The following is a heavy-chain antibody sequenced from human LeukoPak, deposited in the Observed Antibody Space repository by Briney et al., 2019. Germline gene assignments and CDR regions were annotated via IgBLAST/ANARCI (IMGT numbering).Heavy chain of an antibody. Sequence: GASVKVSCKASGYTFTGYYIHWARQAPGQGFEWMGWLNPNNGGTNYAQKFQGRVTMARDTSISTAYMELSSLRSDDTAVYYCVSQQVVPLWGQGTLVAVAS. J-gene: IGHJ4*02. D-gene: IGHD6-13*01. CDR2: LNPNNGGT. V-gene: IGHV1-2*02. CDR1: GYTFTGYY. CDR3: VSQQVVPL.